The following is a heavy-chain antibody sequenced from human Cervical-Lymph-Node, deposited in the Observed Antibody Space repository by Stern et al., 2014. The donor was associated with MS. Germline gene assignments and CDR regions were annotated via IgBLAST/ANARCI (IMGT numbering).Heavy chain of an antibody. V-gene: IGHV4-31*03. Sequence: QLQLQESGPGLVKPSQTLSLTCTVSGGSISSGGYYWSWIPQHPGKGLGWIGYIYYSGSTYYNPSLKSRVTISVDTSKNQFSLKLSSVTAADTAVYYCARDIQYQLLNWFDPWGQGTLVTVSS. CDR3: ARDIQYQLLNWFDP. D-gene: IGHD2-2*01. CDR2: IYYSGST. CDR1: GGSISSGGYY. J-gene: IGHJ5*02.